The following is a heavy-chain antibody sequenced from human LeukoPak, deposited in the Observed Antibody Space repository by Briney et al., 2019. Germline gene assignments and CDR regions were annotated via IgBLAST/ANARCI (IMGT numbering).Heavy chain of an antibody. J-gene: IGHJ1*01. Sequence: ASVKVSCKASGYTFTTYGISWVRQAPGQGLEWMGWISAYSGHTNYAQKFQGRVTMTTDTSTSTAYMELGSLRSDDTAVHYCARASVVAAGTRYFLHWGQGTLVTVSS. CDR2: ISAYSGHT. CDR1: GYTFTTYG. D-gene: IGHD6-13*01. V-gene: IGHV1-18*01. CDR3: ARASVVAAGTRYFLH.